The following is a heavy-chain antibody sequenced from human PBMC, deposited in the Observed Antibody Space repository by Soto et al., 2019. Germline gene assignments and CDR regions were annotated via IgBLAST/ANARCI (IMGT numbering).Heavy chain of an antibody. D-gene: IGHD3-22*01. CDR2: ISVYNGNT. Sequence: QVKLVQSGTEVKKPGASMKVSCKASGYSFATSGISWVRQAPGQGLEWMGWISVYNGNTNYDQKLRDRVLMTTYTSTSTNYLELRSVRYDDSAVYYCARAGQYYDSSGYANWGQGTLVTVSS. V-gene: IGHV1-18*01. CDR1: GYSFATSG. J-gene: IGHJ4*02. CDR3: ARAGQYYDSSGYAN.